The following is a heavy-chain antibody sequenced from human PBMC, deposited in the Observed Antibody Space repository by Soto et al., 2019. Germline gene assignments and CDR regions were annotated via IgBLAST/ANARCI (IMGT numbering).Heavy chain of an antibody. CDR3: AALDRYNNWNP. CDR2: IVVGSGNT. J-gene: IGHJ5*02. V-gene: IGHV1-58*01. D-gene: IGHD1-20*01. CDR1: GFRFTSSA. Sequence: SVKVSCRASGFRFTSSAVQWVRQARGQRLEWIGWIVVGSGNTNYAQKFQERVTITRDMSTSTAYMELSSLRSEDTAVYYCAALDRYNNWNPWGQGTLVTVSS.